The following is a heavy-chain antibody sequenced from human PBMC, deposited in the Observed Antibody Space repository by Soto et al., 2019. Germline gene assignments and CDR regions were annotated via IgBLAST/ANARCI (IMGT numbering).Heavy chain of an antibody. CDR2: IRAYNGDT. D-gene: IGHD3-10*01. V-gene: IGHV1-18*01. CDR1: GYTFTAYD. Sequence: QMMQSGAEVKKPGASVKVSCKTSGYTFTAYDIYWVRQAPGQGLEWMGWIRAYNGDTNYAQKFQTRVTMTTDTSTDTAYMDLRSLTSDDTAIYYCARAGAAPYYYYGLDVWGQGTTVTVSS. J-gene: IGHJ6*02. CDR3: ARAGAAPYYYYGLDV.